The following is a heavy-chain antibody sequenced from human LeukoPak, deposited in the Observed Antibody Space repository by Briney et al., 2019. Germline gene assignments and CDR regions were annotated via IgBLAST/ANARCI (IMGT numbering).Heavy chain of an antibody. CDR1: GDSVSSNSAA. CDR2: IYYRSKWYN. CDR3: ASSSSRVDSSPDY. D-gene: IGHD6-19*01. Sequence: SQTLSLTCAISGDSVSSNSAAWNWIRQSPSRGLEWLGRIYYRSKWYNDYAVSVKSRITINPDTSKNQFSLQLNSVTPEDTAVYYCASSSSRVDSSPDYWGQGTLVTVSS. J-gene: IGHJ4*02. V-gene: IGHV6-1*01.